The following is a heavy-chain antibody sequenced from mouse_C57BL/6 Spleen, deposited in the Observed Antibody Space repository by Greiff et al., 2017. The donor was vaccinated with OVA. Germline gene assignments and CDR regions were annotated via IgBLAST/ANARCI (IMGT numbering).Heavy chain of an antibody. Sequence: QVQLQQPGAELVRPGSSVKLSCKASGYTFTSYWMHWVKQRPIQGLEWIGNIDPSDSETHYNQKFKDKATLTVDKSSSTAYMQRSSLTSEDSAVYYCARDRIYYGSPLDDWGQGTTLTVSS. J-gene: IGHJ2*01. V-gene: IGHV1-52*01. CDR3: ARDRIYYGSPLDD. CDR2: IDPSDSET. D-gene: IGHD1-1*01. CDR1: GYTFTSYW.